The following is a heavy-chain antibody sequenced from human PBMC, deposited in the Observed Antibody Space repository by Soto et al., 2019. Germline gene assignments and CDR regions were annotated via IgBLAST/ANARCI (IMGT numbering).Heavy chain of an antibody. CDR3: ARSRGYYDSSGYSYY. Sequence: SETLSLTCAVSGGSISSSNWWSWVHQPPGKGLEWIGEIYHGGSTNYNPSLKSRVTISVDKSKNQFSLKLSSVTAADTAVYYCARSRGYYDSSGYSYYWGQGTLVTVSS. J-gene: IGHJ4*02. D-gene: IGHD3-22*01. CDR1: GGSISSSNW. V-gene: IGHV4-4*02. CDR2: IYHGGST.